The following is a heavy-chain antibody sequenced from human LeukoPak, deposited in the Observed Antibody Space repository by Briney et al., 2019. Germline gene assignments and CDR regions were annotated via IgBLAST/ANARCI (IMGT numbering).Heavy chain of an antibody. Sequence: GESLKISCKGSGYSFTSYWIGWVRQMPGKGLEWMGIIYPGDSDTRYSPSFQGQVTISADKSISTAYLQWSSLKASDTAMYYCARHRRTMVRGVIGYGGGFYYYYMDVWGQGTLVTVSS. D-gene: IGHD3-10*01. V-gene: IGHV5-51*01. CDR3: ARHRRTMVRGVIGYGGGFYYYYMDV. CDR2: IYPGDSDT. J-gene: IGHJ6*03. CDR1: GYSFTSYW.